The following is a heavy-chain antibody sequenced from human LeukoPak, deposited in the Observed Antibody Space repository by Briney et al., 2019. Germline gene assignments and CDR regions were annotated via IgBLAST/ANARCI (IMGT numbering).Heavy chain of an antibody. CDR3: ARDPLWFGEPYYFDY. J-gene: IGHJ4*02. CDR1: GFTFSSYA. D-gene: IGHD3-10*01. Sequence: PGGSLRLSCAASGFTFSSYAMHWVRQAPGKGLEWVAVISYDGSNKYYADSVKGRFTISRDNSKNTLYLQMNSLRAEDTAVYYCARDPLWFGEPYYFDYWGQGTLVTVSS. CDR2: ISYDGSNK. V-gene: IGHV3-30-3*01.